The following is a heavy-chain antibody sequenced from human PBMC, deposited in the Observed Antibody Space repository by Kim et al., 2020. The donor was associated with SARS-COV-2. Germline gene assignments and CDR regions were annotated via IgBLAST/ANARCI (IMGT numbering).Heavy chain of an antibody. D-gene: IGHD6-13*01. CDR1: GYSFTSYW. Sequence: GESLKISCKGSGYSFTSYWISWVRQMPGKGLEWMGRIDPSDSYTNYSPSFQGHVTISADKSISTAYLQWSSLKASDTAMYYCARHMGYSSSCPGWCYWYFDLWGRGTLVTVSS. J-gene: IGHJ2*01. CDR2: IDPSDSYT. V-gene: IGHV5-10-1*01. CDR3: ARHMGYSSSCPGWCYWYFDL.